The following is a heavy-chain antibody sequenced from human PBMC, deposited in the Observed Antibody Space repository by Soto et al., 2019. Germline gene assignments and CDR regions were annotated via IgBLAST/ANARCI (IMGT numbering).Heavy chain of an antibody. Sequence: ASVKVSCKASGGTFSSYAISWVRQAPGQGLEWMGGIIPIFGTANYAQKFQGRVTITADKSTSTAYMELSSLRSEDTAVYYCARDAMVRGAHRLYYGMDVWGQGTTVTVSS. D-gene: IGHD3-10*01. J-gene: IGHJ6*02. CDR2: IIPIFGTA. CDR3: ARDAMVRGAHRLYYGMDV. V-gene: IGHV1-69*06. CDR1: GGTFSSYA.